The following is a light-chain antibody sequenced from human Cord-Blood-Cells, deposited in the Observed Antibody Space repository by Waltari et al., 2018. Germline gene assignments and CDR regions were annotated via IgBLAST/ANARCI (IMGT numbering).Light chain of an antibody. Sequence: QSVLTQPPSVSGAPAPRVTISCPGSSSTIGAGYDVHWYQQLPGTAPKLLIYGNSNRPSGVPDRFSGSKSGTSASLAITGLQAEDEADYYCQSYDSSLSGYVFGTGTKVTVL. CDR2: GNS. V-gene: IGLV1-40*01. CDR3: QSYDSSLSGYV. J-gene: IGLJ1*01. CDR1: SSTIGAGYD.